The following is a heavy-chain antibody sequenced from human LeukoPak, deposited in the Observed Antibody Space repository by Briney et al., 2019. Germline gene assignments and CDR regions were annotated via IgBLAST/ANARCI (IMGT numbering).Heavy chain of an antibody. J-gene: IGHJ6*03. D-gene: IGHD4/OR15-4a*01. CDR1: GGSISSGGYY. CDR3: ARDHLPAGAPGYYMDV. V-gene: IGHV4-31*03. CDR2: IYYSGNT. Sequence: SQTLSLTCTVSGGSISSGGYYWSWIRQHPGKGLEWIGYIYYSGNTYYNPSLKSRVTMSVDTSKNQFSLMLRSVTAADTAVYYCARDHLPAGAPGYYMDVWGKGTTVTVSS.